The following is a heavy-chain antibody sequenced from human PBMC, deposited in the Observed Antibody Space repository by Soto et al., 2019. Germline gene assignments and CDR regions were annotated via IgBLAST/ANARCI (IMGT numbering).Heavy chain of an antibody. J-gene: IGHJ4*02. CDR1: GFTVGNNY. Sequence: EVQLVESGGGLIQPGGSLKLSCAASGFTVGNNYMSWVRQAPGKGLEWVSLIYSTGTTKYADSVKGRFTVSRDNAKNTLYLQMNRLRAEDTAVYYCAKDGRGSGSHYNSFCYWGQGTLVTVSS. D-gene: IGHD3-10*01. V-gene: IGHV3-53*01. CDR2: IYSTGTT. CDR3: AKDGRGSGSHYNSFCY.